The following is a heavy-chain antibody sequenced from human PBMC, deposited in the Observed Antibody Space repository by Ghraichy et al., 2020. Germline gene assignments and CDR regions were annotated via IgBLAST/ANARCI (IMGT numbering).Heavy chain of an antibody. Sequence: SGPTLVKPTQTLTLACTLSGFSLSSRGMSVNWIRQPPGKALEWLARIDWGDDKFYSTSLKSRLTISKDASENQVLLRMTDMAPEDTATYYCVRSSKAPMVYGSGTRYFHSGLDVWGQGTTVTVSS. J-gene: IGHJ6*02. CDR2: IDWGDDK. CDR3: VRSSKAPMVYGSGTRYFHSGLDV. D-gene: IGHD2-8*01. V-gene: IGHV2-70*17. CDR1: GFSLSSRGMS.